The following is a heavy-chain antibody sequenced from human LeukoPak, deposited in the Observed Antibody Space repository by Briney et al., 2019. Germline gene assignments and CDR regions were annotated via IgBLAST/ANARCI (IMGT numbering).Heavy chain of an antibody. J-gene: IGHJ4*02. D-gene: IGHD2-2*01. CDR1: GFTFSSYS. Sequence: KPGGSLRLSCAASGFTFSSYSMNWVRQAPGEGLEWVSSISSSSSYIYYADSVKGRFTISRDNAKNSLYLQMNSLRAEDTAVYYCARSHTSQQGDIVVVPAAMPEDYWGQGTLVTVSS. CDR2: ISSSSSYI. V-gene: IGHV3-21*01. CDR3: ARSHTSQQGDIVVVPAAMPEDY.